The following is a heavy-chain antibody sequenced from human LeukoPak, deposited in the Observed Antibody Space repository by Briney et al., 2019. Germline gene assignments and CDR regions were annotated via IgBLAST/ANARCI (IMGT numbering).Heavy chain of an antibody. J-gene: IGHJ4*02. CDR3: ARGFDY. CDR1: GFTFGEYA. Sequence: GGSLRLSCTASGFTFGEYAMSWVRQAPGKGLEWVSYISSSSSTIYYADSVKGRFTISRDNAKNSLYLQMNSLRAEDTAVYYCARGFDYWGQGTLVTVSS. V-gene: IGHV3-48*01. CDR2: ISSSSSTI.